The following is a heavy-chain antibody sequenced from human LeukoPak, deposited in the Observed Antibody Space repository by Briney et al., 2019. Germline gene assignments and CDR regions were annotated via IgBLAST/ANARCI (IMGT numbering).Heavy chain of an antibody. J-gene: IGHJ4*02. CDR2: VNPNSGGT. V-gene: IGHV1-2*02. Sequence: GASVKVSCKASGYTFTGYYMHWVRQAPGQGLEWMGWVNPNSGGTNYAQKFQGRVTMTRDTSISTAYMELSRLRSDDTAVYYCTRAAYESSGHDYWGQGTLVTVSS. CDR1: GYTFTGYY. D-gene: IGHD3-22*01. CDR3: TRAAYESSGHDY.